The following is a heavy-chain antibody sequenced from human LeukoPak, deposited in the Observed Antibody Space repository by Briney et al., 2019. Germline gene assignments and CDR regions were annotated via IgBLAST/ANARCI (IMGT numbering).Heavy chain of an antibody. V-gene: IGHV3-7*01. CDR1: GFTFTKYW. Sequence: PGGSLRLSCAASGFTFTKYWMTWVRQAPGKGLEWVGNIKQDGSDKNYMDSVKGRFTISRDNTKNSVYLQMSSLRAEDTAVYYCARGRGSWYGVYFDYWGQGSLVTVSS. D-gene: IGHD6-13*01. CDR3: ARGRGSWYGVYFDY. CDR2: IKQDGSDK. J-gene: IGHJ4*02.